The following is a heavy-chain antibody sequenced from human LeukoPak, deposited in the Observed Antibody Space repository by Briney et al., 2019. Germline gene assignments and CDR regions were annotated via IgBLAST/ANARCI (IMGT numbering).Heavy chain of an antibody. CDR1: GGSFSGYY. Sequence: SETLSLTCAVYGGSFSGYYWRWIRQPPGKGLEWIGEINHSGSTNYNPSLKGRVTISVDTSKNQFSLKLSSVTAADTAVYYCARGVGDIVVVPAAPYFDYWGQGTLVTVSS. CDR3: ARGVGDIVVVPAAPYFDY. D-gene: IGHD2-2*01. J-gene: IGHJ4*02. CDR2: INHSGST. V-gene: IGHV4-34*01.